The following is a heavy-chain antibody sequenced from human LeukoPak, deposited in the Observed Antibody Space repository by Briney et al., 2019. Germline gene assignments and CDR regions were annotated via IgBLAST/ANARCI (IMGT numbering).Heavy chain of an antibody. CDR1: EFTFSSYW. V-gene: IGHV3-7*01. CDR3: ARDLGPGQYYYYYIDV. CDR2: IKQDGSEK. Sequence: PGGSLRLSCAASEFTFSSYWMSWVRQAPGKWLEWVANIKQDGSEKYYVDSVEGRFTISRDNAKNSLYLQMNSLRAEDTAVYYCARDLGPGQYYYYYIDVWGKGTTVTVSS. J-gene: IGHJ6*03.